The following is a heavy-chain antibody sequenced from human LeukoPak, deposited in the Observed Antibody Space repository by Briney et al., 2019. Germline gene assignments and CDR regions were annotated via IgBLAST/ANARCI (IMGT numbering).Heavy chain of an antibody. CDR3: AKDSYYCSTNSCPVYYFDF. Sequence: GGSLRLSCAASGFTISLNYMSWVRQAPGKGLEWVSLISADGTTYYADSVKGRFTTSKDNSKNTLYVQMNSLRAEDTAVYYCAKDSYYCSTNSCPVYYFDFWGQGALVTVSS. D-gene: IGHD2-2*01. CDR1: GFTISLNY. CDR2: ISADGTT. V-gene: IGHV3-53*01. J-gene: IGHJ4*02.